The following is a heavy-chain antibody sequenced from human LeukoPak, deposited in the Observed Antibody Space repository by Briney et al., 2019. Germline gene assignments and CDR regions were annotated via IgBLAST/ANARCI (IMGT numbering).Heavy chain of an antibody. Sequence: PGGSLRLSCAASGFXFSSYNIXWXRQAPGXGLXWIXYISSSSSTTYYAXSVKGRFTISRDNAYNSLYLQMNSLRDEDTAVYYCARGRSGTGYQFDYWGQGTLVTVSS. D-gene: IGHD1-1*01. CDR2: ISSSSSTT. CDR1: GFXFSSYN. CDR3: ARGRSGTGYQFDY. J-gene: IGHJ4*02. V-gene: IGHV3-48*02.